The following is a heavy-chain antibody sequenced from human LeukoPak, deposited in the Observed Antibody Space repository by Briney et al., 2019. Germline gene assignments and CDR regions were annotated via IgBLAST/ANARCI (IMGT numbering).Heavy chain of an antibody. CDR2: IIGSSGAT. D-gene: IGHD5-12*01. CDR3: AKGAYDYIEMGYIDY. Sequence: GGSLRLSCAASGFRISNYAMNWVRQAPGKGLEWVSLIIGSSGATFYADSVKGRFTISRDNSKNTLFLQMNSLRAEDTALYYCAKGAYDYIEMGYIDYWGQGTLVTVSS. CDR1: GFRISNYA. V-gene: IGHV3-23*01. J-gene: IGHJ4*02.